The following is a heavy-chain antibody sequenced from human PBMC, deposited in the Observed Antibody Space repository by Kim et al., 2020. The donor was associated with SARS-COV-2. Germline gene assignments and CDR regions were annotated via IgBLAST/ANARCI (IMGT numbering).Heavy chain of an antibody. CDR3: ARDLRGTIFGGVVSDYGM. CDR2: INPNSGVT. V-gene: IGHV1-2*06. CDR1: GYTFTNYY. Sequence: ASVKVSCTASGYTFTNYYIHWVRQAPGQGLEWMGRINPNSGVTNYVQKFQGRVTMTRDTSISTAYMELSSLRSDDTALYYCARDLRGTIFGGVVSDYGM. D-gene: IGHD3-3*01. J-gene: IGHJ6*01.